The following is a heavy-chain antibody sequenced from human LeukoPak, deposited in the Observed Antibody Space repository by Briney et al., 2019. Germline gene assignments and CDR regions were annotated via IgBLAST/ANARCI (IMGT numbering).Heavy chain of an antibody. CDR1: GYSFTYYW. J-gene: IGHJ4*02. Sequence: GESLQISCQCSGYSFTYYWIAWVRQMPGKGLEWMGVIYPSDSDTRYSPSFQGQVTISADKSISTAYLQWSSLKASDTAIYYCARQDGNGYFYFDFWGQGTLVTVSS. CDR2: IYPSDSDT. CDR3: ARQDGNGYFYFDF. V-gene: IGHV5-51*01. D-gene: IGHD5-24*01.